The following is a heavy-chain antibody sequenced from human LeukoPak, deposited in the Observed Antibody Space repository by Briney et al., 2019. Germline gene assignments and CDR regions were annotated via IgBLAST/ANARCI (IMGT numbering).Heavy chain of an antibody. J-gene: IGHJ4*02. CDR1: GGSISSYY. D-gene: IGHD4-17*01. CDR2: IYCSGST. CDR3: ASGYGDDGFDY. V-gene: IGHV4-59*12. Sequence: PSETLSLTCTVSGGSISSYYWSWIRQPPGKGLEWIGYIYCSGSTNYNPSLKSRVTISVDTSKNQFSLKLSSVTAADTAVYYCASGYGDDGFDYWGQGTLVTVSS.